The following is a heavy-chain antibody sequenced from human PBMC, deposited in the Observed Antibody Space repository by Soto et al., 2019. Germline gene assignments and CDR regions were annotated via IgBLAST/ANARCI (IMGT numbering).Heavy chain of an antibody. CDR2: IIPILGMA. J-gene: IGHJ6*03. CDR3: ARAVENYYYYYMDV. CDR1: GGTFSSYT. Sequence: SVKVSCKASGGTFSSYTISWVRQAPGQGLEWMGRIIPILGMANYAQKFQGRVTITADKSTSTAYMELSSLRSEDTAVYYCARAVENYYYYYMDVWGKGTTVTVSS. V-gene: IGHV1-69*02. D-gene: IGHD1-1*01.